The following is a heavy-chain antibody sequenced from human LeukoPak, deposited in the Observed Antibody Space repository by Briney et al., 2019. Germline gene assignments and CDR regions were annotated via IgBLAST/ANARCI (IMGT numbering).Heavy chain of an antibody. CDR3: ARRSSTLYEGC. CDR1: GFDVRDNH. J-gene: IGHJ4*02. D-gene: IGHD6-13*01. V-gene: IGHV3-53*01. CDR2: IYADGKA. Sequence: PGGCLRLSCAVSGFDVRDNHMYWVRQGPRKGLEWVSIIYADGKAYYADSVKGRFTISRDTSENTLSLQINSLRAEDTAVYHCARRSSTLYEGCWGRGTLVTVSS.